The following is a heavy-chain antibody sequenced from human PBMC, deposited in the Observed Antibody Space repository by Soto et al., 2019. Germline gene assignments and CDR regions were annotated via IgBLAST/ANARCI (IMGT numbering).Heavy chain of an antibody. CDR3: ARGGSSYYYYGMDV. V-gene: IGHV3-21*01. CDR1: GFTFSSYS. D-gene: IGHD6-6*01. CDR2: ISSSSYI. Sequence: GGSLRLSCAASGFTFSSYSMNWVRQAPGKGLEWVSSISSSSYIYYADSVKGRFTISRENAKNSLYLQMNSLRAEDTAVYYCARGGSSYYYYGMDVWGQGTTVTVSS. J-gene: IGHJ6*02.